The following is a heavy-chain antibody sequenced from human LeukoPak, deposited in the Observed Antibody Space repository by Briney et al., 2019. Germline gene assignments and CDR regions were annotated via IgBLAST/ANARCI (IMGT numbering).Heavy chain of an antibody. CDR2: IYPGDSDT. Sequence: GESLKISCKGSGYRFTSYWMGWVRQMPGKGLEWMGIIYPGDSDTRYSPSFQGQVAISADKSISTAYLQLSSVKASDIAMYYRARRYCSSTSCQEPDYWGQGTLVTVSS. D-gene: IGHD2-2*01. CDR1: GYRFTSYW. J-gene: IGHJ4*02. V-gene: IGHV5-51*01. CDR3: ARRYCSSTSCQEPDY.